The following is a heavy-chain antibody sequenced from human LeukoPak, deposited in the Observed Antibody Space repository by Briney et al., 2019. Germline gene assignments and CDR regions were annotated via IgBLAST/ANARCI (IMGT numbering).Heavy chain of an antibody. Sequence: GASVKVSCKASGGTFSSYAISWVRQAPGQGLEWMGGIILIFGTANYAQKFQGRVTITADESTSTAYMELSSLRSEDTAVYYCGRDLGYSYGSRWFDPWGQGTLVTVSS. CDR2: IILIFGTA. CDR3: GRDLGYSYGSRWFDP. J-gene: IGHJ5*02. D-gene: IGHD5-18*01. CDR1: GGTFSSYA. V-gene: IGHV1-69*01.